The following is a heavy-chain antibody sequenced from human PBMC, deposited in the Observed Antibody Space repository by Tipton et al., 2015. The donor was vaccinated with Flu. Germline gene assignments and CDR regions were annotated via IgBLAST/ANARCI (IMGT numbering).Heavy chain of an antibody. CDR1: GGSISSGGAY. D-gene: IGHD3-10*01. CDR3: ARDQGFGDGLTYDYYAMDV. CDR2: IYYSGSI. V-gene: IGHV4-31*03. J-gene: IGHJ6*02. Sequence: TLSLTCSVSGGSISSGGAYWSWFRQLPGKGLEWIGCIYYSGSIYYKSSLRSRLSISVDTSRNLFSLTLNSVTAADTAIYYCARDQGFGDGLTYDYYAMDVWGQGTTVTVSS.